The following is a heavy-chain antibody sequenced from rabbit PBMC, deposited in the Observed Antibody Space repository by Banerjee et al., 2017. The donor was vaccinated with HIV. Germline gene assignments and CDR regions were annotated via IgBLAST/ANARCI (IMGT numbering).Heavy chain of an antibody. V-gene: IGHV1S47*01. CDR1: GFDFSSNA. J-gene: IGHJ4*01. CDR3: ARWGGYYFNL. CDR2: IYTGGGST. Sequence: EESGGGLVKPGGTLTLTCKASGFDFSSNAMCWVRQAPGKGLELIGCIYTGGGSTYYASRVNGRFTVSRSTSLNTVTLQMTSLTAADTATYFCARWGGYYFNLWGPGTLVTVS. D-gene: IGHD3-1*01.